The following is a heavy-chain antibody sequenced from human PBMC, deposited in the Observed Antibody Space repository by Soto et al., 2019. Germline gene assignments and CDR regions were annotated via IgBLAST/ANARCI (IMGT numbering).Heavy chain of an antibody. D-gene: IGHD1-7*01. CDR3: ARSRKPRNYCIDY. V-gene: IGHV3-33*01. J-gene: IGHJ4*02. CDR2: IWYDGSNK. Sequence: QVQLVESGGGVVQPGRSVRLSCAASGFTFSSYGMHWVRQAPGKGLEWVAVIWYDGSNKYYADSVKGRFTISRDNSKNTLYLQMNSLRAEDTAVYYCARSRKPRNYCIDYWGQGTLVTVSS. CDR1: GFTFSSYG.